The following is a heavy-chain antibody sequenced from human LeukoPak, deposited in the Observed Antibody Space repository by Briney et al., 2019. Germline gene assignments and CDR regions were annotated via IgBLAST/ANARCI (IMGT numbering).Heavy chain of an antibody. CDR1: GFIFSDYY. V-gene: IGHV3-11*04. CDR3: ARVARYGDYIGGSDY. J-gene: IGHJ4*02. Sequence: GRSLRLSCAASGFIFSDYYMTWIRQAPGKGLEWVSYVTSSGGHMYYADSAKGRFTISRDNAKNSLDLQMNSLRAEDTAVYYCARVARYGDYIGGSDYWGQGALVTVPS. D-gene: IGHD4-17*01. CDR2: VTSSGGHM.